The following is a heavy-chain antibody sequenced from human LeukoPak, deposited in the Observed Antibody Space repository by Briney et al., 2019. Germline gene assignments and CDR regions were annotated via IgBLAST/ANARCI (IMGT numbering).Heavy chain of an antibody. J-gene: IGHJ5*02. D-gene: IGHD3-10*01. Sequence: SETLSLTCTVSGGSISSSSYYWGWIRQPPGKGLEWIGSIYYSGSTYYNPSLKSRVTISVDTSKNQFSLKLSSVTAADTAVYYCAREAVRGGDWFDPWGQGTLVTVSS. V-gene: IGHV4-39*07. CDR1: GGSISSSSYY. CDR2: IYYSGST. CDR3: AREAVRGGDWFDP.